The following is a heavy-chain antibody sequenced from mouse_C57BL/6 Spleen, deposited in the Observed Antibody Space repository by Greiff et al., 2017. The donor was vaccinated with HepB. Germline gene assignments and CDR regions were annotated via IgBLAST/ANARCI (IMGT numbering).Heavy chain of an antibody. CDR2: ISSGSSTI. Sequence: DVMLVESGGGLVKPGGSLKLSCAASGFTFSDYGMHWVRQAPEKGLEWVAYISSGSSTIYYADTVKGRFTISRDNTKNTLFLQMTSLRSEDTAMYYCARGVYYYGSYYFDYWGQGTTLTVSS. D-gene: IGHD1-1*01. J-gene: IGHJ2*01. CDR3: ARGVYYYGSYYFDY. CDR1: GFTFSDYG. V-gene: IGHV5-17*01.